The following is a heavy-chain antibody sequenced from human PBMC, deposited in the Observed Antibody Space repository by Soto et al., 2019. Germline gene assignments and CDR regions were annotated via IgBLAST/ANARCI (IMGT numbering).Heavy chain of an antibody. CDR1: GGSLSDYY. V-gene: IGHV4-34*01. CDR3: ARGRDAYKLGNV. D-gene: IGHD1-1*01. Sequence: SETLSLACADYGGSLSDYYWRWIRQSPGKGLEWIGEIHPSGSPHYSPSLNSRVTMSVDTSKNQFSLRLTSVTAADTAVYYCARGRDAYKLGNVWGPGTTVTVSS. CDR2: IHPSGSP. J-gene: IGHJ6*02.